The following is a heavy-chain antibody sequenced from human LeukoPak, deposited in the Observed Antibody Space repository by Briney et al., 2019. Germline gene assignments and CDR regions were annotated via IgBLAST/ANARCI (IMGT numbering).Heavy chain of an antibody. CDR2: IKQDATEK. Sequence: PGGSLRLSCTASGFTFSNYWFNWVRQAPGKGLEWVANIKQDATEKYYVDSVKGRCTISRDNSKKTLFLQMNSLRAEDTAVYYCAKGMSATSGYLELEYWGQGTLVTVSS. J-gene: IGHJ4*02. CDR3: AKGMSATSGYLELEY. CDR1: GFTFSNYW. D-gene: IGHD3-22*01. V-gene: IGHV3-7*05.